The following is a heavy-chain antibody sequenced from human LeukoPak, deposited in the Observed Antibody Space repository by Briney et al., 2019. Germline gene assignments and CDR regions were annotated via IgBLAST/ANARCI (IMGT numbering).Heavy chain of an antibody. V-gene: IGHV4-38-2*02. Sequence: PSETLSLTCTVSGDSIKFGYYWGWIRPPPGKGLEWIGKTYHTGTTTYNPSLKSRVTISVDTSKNQFSLRLKSVTAADTAVYYCAKIPGDYFDPWGQGTLVTVSS. CDR1: GDSIKFGYY. CDR3: AKIPGDYFDP. J-gene: IGHJ5*02. D-gene: IGHD4-17*01. CDR2: TYHTGTT.